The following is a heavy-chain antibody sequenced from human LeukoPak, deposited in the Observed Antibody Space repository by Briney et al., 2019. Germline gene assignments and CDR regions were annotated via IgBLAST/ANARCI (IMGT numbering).Heavy chain of an antibody. D-gene: IGHD3-22*01. J-gene: IGHJ4*02. V-gene: IGHV1-24*01. CDR1: GYTLTELS. CDR3: ATQHQYYDSSGYYY. Sequence: EASVKVSCKVSGYTLTELSMHWVRQAPGKGLEWRGGFDPEDGETIYAQKFQGRVTMTEDTSTDTAYMELSSLRSEDTAVYYCATQHQYYDSSGYYYWGQGTLVTVSS. CDR2: FDPEDGET.